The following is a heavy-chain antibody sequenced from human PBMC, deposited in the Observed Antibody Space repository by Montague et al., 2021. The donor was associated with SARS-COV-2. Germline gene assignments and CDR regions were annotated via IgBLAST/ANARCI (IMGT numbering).Heavy chain of an antibody. J-gene: IGHJ6*01. D-gene: IGHD6-19*01. CDR2: IYNSGST. Sequence: SETLSLTCTVSGGSISRYSWTWIRQPPGKGLERIGYIYNSGSTNXXPSLTSRVTISVDTSKNQFSLEVTSVTAADTSVYYCARLALSGWPSYYLYGLDVWGPGTMITVSS. CDR3: ARLALSGWPSYYLYGLDV. CDR1: GGSISRYS. V-gene: IGHV4-59*08.